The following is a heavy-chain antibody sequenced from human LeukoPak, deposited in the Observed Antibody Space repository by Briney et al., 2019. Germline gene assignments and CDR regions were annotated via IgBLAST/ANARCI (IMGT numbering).Heavy chain of an antibody. CDR1: GFTFSRFA. Sequence: GGSLRLSCAASGFTFSRFAMSWVRQAPGKGLEWVSAISDSAGTTNYADSVKGRFTISRDNSKNTLSLQMNSLRAEDTALYYCARGFVLGAAKNYFDYWGQGALVTVSS. D-gene: IGHD2-21*02. CDR3: ARGFVLGAAKNYFDY. CDR2: ISDSAGTT. V-gene: IGHV3-23*01. J-gene: IGHJ4*02.